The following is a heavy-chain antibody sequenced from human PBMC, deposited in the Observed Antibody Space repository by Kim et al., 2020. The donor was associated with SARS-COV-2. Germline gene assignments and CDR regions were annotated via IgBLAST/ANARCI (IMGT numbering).Heavy chain of an antibody. Sequence: SETLSLTCAVYGGSFSGYYWSWIRQPPGKGLEWIGEINHSGAISHNPSLKSRLTVSMDTSKNQFSLKLTSVTAADTAFYYCARGRAGVVPAPVLGLGPHYVYFILHVWGRGTAVTVAS. CDR3: ARGRAGVVPAPVLGLGPHYVYFILHV. J-gene: IGHJ6*02. V-gene: IGHV4-34*01. CDR2: INHSGAI. D-gene: IGHD2-8*02. CDR1: GGSFSGYY.